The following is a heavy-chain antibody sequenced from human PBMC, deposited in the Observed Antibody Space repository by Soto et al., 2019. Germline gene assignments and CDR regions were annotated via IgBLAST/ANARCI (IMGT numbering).Heavy chain of an antibody. CDR1: GFSFSTYW. CDR2: IDQGGGAK. V-gene: IGHV3-7*05. D-gene: IGHD3-10*01. Sequence: EVQLVESGGGLVQPGGSLRLSCAASGFSFSTYWMAWVRQAPGKGLEWVANIDQGGGAKYYVDSVRGRFTISRDNAKNSLYLQMNSLRAEDTAIYDCARGGNWFDPWGQGTLVSVSS. J-gene: IGHJ5*02. CDR3: ARGGNWFDP.